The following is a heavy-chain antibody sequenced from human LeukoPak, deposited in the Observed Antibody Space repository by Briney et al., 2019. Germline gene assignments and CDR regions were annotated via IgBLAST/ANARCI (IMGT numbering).Heavy chain of an antibody. V-gene: IGHV4-34*01. CDR1: GGSFSGYY. CDR3: ARGPPNGHDDSSGYYVPACLDF. J-gene: IGHJ4*02. CDR2: INHSGST. D-gene: IGHD3-22*01. Sequence: SETLSLTCAVYGGSFSGYYWSWIRQPPGKGLEWIGEINHSGSTNYNPFFKSRVTISVDTSKNQFSLKLSSVTAADTAVYYCARGPPNGHDDSSGYYVPACLDFWGQGTLVTVSS.